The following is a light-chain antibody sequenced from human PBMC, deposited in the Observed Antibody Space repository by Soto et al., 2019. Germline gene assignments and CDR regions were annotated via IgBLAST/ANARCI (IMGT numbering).Light chain of an antibody. CDR3: QQSYTTLIT. CDR1: QSISSY. CDR2: AAS. Sequence: DIQMTQSPSSLSASVGDRVTITCRESQSISSYLNWYQQKPGKAPKLLIYAASSLQSGVPSRFSGSGSGTDFTLTISSLQPEDFATYYCQQSYTTLITFGQGTRLEIQ. V-gene: IGKV1-39*01. J-gene: IGKJ5*01.